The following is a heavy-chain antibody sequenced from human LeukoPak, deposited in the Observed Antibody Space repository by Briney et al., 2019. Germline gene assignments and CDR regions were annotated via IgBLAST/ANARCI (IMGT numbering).Heavy chain of an antibody. CDR3: ARDSAMVGAPSVP. CDR2: ISSSGGTR. CDR1: GFTFSSYE. D-gene: IGHD1-26*01. V-gene: IGHV3-48*03. J-gene: IGHJ5*02. Sequence: GGSLRLSCAASGFTFSSYEMNWVRQAPGKGLEWVSYISSSGGTRYYADSVKGRFTISRDNAKNSLYLQMNSLRAEDTAVYYCARDSAMVGAPSVPWGQGTLVTVSS.